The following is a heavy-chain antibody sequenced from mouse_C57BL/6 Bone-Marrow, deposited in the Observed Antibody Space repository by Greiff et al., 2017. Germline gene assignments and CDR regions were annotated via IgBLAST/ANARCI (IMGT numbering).Heavy chain of an antibody. CDR1: GYTFTSYW. V-gene: IGHV1-50*01. J-gene: IGHJ4*01. D-gene: IGHD1-1*01. Sequence: QVQLQQPGAELVKPGASVKLSCKASGYTFTSYWMQWVKQRPGQGLEWIGEIDPSDSYTNYNQKFKGKATLTVDTSSSTAYMQLSSLTSEDSAVYYCARLHYYGSSRGYYAMDYWGQGTSVTVSS. CDR2: IDPSDSYT. CDR3: ARLHYYGSSRGYYAMDY.